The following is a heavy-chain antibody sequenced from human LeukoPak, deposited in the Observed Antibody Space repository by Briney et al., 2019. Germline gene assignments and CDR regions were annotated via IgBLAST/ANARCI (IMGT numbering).Heavy chain of an antibody. Sequence: GESLRISYKGFGYSFPNYGIGWVRQMPGKGLEWVGIIDPAGSDARYSPSFQGQAAISVDKSISTAYLQWSSLKASDTAIYCCARHGGDVWGKGTRVTVSS. J-gene: IGHJ6*04. CDR3: ARHGGDV. D-gene: IGHD3-10*01. CDR1: GYSFPNYG. CDR2: IDPAGSDA. V-gene: IGHV5-51*01.